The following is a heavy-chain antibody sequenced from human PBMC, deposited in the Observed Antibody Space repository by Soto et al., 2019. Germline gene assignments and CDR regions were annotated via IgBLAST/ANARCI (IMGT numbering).Heavy chain of an antibody. CDR1: GGSISSSTHY. V-gene: IGHV4-39*01. J-gene: IGHJ6*02. CDR3: ARQVTIAVAGGDQYSGMDV. CDR2: IYYSGST. D-gene: IGHD6-19*01. Sequence: SETLSLTCTVSGGSISSSTHYWGWIRQPPGKGLEWIGSIYYSGSTYYNPSLKSRVTISVDTSKNQFFLKLSSVTAADTAVYYCARQVTIAVAGGDQYSGMDVWGQGTTVTVSS.